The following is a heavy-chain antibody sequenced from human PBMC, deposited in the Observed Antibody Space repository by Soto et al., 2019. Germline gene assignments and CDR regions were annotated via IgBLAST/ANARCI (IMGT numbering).Heavy chain of an antibody. V-gene: IGHV4-59*01. CDR1: GGSISSYY. Sequence: SETLSLTCTVSGGSISSYYWSWIRQPPGKGLEWIGYIYYSGSTNYNPSLKSRVTISVDTSKNQFSLKLGSVTAADTAVYYCARTSGGSFFGYWGQGTLVTVSS. CDR2: IYYSGST. J-gene: IGHJ4*02. D-gene: IGHD2-15*01. CDR3: ARTSGGSFFGY.